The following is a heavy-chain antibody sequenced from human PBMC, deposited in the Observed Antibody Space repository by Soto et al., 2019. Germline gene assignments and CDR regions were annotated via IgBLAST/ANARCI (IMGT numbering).Heavy chain of an antibody. Sequence: PGGSLRLSCAASVFTFSSYWMHCVRQVSGKGLVWVSRVYSDGSGTSYADSVKGRFTISRDNAKNTLYLQMNSLRAEYTAVYYCARAMSSGSYFDYWGQGTLVTVSS. CDR3: ARAMSSGSYFDY. D-gene: IGHD1-26*01. CDR1: VFTFSSYW. CDR2: VYSDGSGT. J-gene: IGHJ4*02. V-gene: IGHV3-74*01.